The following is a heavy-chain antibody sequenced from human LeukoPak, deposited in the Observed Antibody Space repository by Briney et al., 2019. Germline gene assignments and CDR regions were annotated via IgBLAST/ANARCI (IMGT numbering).Heavy chain of an antibody. Sequence: ASVKVSCKASGYTFTGYYIHWVRQAPGQGLEWMGYINPHSGGTSSPQKFQGRVTMTTDTSISAAYMELSSLISDDTAMYYCVREGNELLSKNFDYWGQGTLVTVSS. V-gene: IGHV1-2*02. D-gene: IGHD2-21*02. CDR1: GYTFTGYY. CDR3: VREGNELLSKNFDY. CDR2: INPHSGGT. J-gene: IGHJ4*02.